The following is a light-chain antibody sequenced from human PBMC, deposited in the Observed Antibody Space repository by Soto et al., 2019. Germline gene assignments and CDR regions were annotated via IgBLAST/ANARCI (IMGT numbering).Light chain of an antibody. Sequence: QSVLTQPPSASGSPGQSVTISCSGSSSDVGAYNYVSWYQRHPGKAPKLLLYEVSKRPSGVPDRFSGSKSGNTASLTVSGLQAADEADYYCQSYDSSLSVVFGGGTKVTVL. CDR3: QSYDSSLSVV. CDR1: SSDVGAYNY. V-gene: IGLV2-8*01. J-gene: IGLJ2*01. CDR2: EVS.